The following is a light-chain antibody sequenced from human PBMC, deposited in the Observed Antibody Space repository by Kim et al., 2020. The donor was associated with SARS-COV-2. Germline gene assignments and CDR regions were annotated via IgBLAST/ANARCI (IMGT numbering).Light chain of an antibody. CDR1: AGPVTSYHY. Sequence: GTVTLTCAYSAGPVTSYHYPYWIQQKPGQAPRTLIYDTSKTHSWTPARFSGSLIGGKAALTLSGAQPEDEADYYCLLTYGDPRPWVFGGGTQLTVL. CDR2: DTS. V-gene: IGLV7-46*01. J-gene: IGLJ3*02. CDR3: LLTYGDPRPWV.